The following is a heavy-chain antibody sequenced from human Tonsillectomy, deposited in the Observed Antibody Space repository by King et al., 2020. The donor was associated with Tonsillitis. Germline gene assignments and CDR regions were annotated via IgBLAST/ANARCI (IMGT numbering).Heavy chain of an antibody. CDR2: INHSGNT. D-gene: IGHD6-13*01. J-gene: IGHJ1*01. V-gene: IGHV4-34*01. Sequence: VQLQQWGAGLLKPSETLSLTCAVYGGSFSGYYWSWIRQPPGKGPEWIGEINHSGNTNYNPSLKSRVTISLDTSKHQFSLKLSSVTAADTAVYYCARFGAAAVGYWGQGTLVTVSS. CDR3: ARFGAAAVGY. CDR1: GGSFSGYY.